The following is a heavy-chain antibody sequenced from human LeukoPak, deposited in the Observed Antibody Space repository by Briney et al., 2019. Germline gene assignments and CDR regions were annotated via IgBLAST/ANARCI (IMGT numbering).Heavy chain of an antibody. J-gene: IGHJ6*02. Sequence: ASVTVSCTASGGTFSSYAISWGRQAPGQGIEWMGRIIPILGIANYAQKFQGRVTMNADKSTSTAYMELSSLRSEDTAVYYCARECGRNCSSTSCYYYYGMDVWGQGTTVTVSS. D-gene: IGHD2-2*01. CDR3: ARECGRNCSSTSCYYYYGMDV. V-gene: IGHV1-69*04. CDR1: GGTFSSYA. CDR2: IIPILGIA.